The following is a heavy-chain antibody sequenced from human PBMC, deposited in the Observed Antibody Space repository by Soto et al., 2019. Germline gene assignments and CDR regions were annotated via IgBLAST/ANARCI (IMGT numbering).Heavy chain of an antibody. CDR2: ISPLFSTT. D-gene: IGHD6-13*01. Sequence: QVQLVQSGAEVKEPGSSVKVSCKATGDLFNNYAFNWVRQAPGQGLEWMGRISPLFSTTNYAQKFQGRVTIGAVEFTTMVYLEVSNLESEHTAMYYCAASSSVAAAGYLKFWGQGTLVTVSP. V-gene: IGHV1-69*01. J-gene: IGHJ4*02. CDR3: AASSSVAAAGYLKF. CDR1: GDLFNNYA.